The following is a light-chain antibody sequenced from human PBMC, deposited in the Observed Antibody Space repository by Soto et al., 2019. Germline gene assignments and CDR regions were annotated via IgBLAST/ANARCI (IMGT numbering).Light chain of an antibody. CDR3: SSYRASSTTHDV. CDR1: SSDIGGYNY. V-gene: IGLV2-14*03. J-gene: IGLJ1*01. Sequence: QSALTQPASLSGSPGQSITISCTGTSSDIGGYNYVSWYQQHPGKAPKLIIHDVTNRPSGVSDRFFGSKSGNTASLPISGLQAEDESDYYCSSYRASSTTHDVFGTGTKLTVL. CDR2: DVT.